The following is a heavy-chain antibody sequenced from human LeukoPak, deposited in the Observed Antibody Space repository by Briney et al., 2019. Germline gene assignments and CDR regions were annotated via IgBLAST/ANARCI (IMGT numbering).Heavy chain of an antibody. D-gene: IGHD1-26*01. CDR3: ARHGLRPRSAFDAFDI. J-gene: IGHJ3*02. Sequence: GESLKISCKGSGYSFTSYWIGWVRQMPGKGLEWLGIIYPGDSDTRYSPSFQGQVTISADKSISTAYLQWSGLKASDTAMYYCARHGLRPRSAFDAFDIWGRGTMVTVSS. CDR1: GYSFTSYW. CDR2: IYPGDSDT. V-gene: IGHV5-51*01.